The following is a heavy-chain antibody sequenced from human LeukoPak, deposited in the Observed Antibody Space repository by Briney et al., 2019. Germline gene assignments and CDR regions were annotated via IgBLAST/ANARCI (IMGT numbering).Heavy chain of an antibody. V-gene: IGHV6-1*01. J-gene: IGHJ3*02. CDR3: VRGGQGDGYSADEAFDI. D-gene: IGHD5-24*01. CDR1: GDSASSNSTA. Sequence: SQTLSLTCAISGDSASSNSTACNWIRQSPPRGLEWLGRTYYRSKWYSDYAVSVKSRITINPDASKNQFSLQLNSVTPEDTAVYYCVRGGQGDGYSADEAFDIWGQGTMVTVSS. CDR2: TYYRSKWYS.